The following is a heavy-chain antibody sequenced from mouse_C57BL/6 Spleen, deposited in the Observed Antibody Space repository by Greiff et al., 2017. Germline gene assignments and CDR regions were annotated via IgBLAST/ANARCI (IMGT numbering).Heavy chain of an antibody. CDR3: AGWDYEPY. CDR1: GFNIKDYY. V-gene: IGHV14-2*01. J-gene: IGHJ3*01. D-gene: IGHD2-4*01. Sequence: VQLQQSGAELVKPGASVKLSCTASGFNIKDYYMHWVKQRTEQGLEWIGRIDPEDGETKYDPKFQGKATITADTSSNTAYLQLSSLTTEDTAVYYCAGWDYEPYWGQGTLVTVSA. CDR2: IDPEDGET.